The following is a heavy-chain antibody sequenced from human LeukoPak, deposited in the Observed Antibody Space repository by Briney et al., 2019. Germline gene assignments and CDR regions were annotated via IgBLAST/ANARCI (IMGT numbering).Heavy chain of an antibody. D-gene: IGHD1-26*01. CDR1: GGSFSGYY. J-gene: IGHJ4*02. Sequence: SETLSLTCAVYGGSFSGYYWSWIRQPPGKGLEWIGEINHSGSTNYNPSLKSRVTISVDTSKNQFSLKLSSVTAADTAVYYCARSAYSGIDYWVQGTLVTVSS. CDR2: INHSGST. CDR3: ARSAYSGIDY. V-gene: IGHV4-34*01.